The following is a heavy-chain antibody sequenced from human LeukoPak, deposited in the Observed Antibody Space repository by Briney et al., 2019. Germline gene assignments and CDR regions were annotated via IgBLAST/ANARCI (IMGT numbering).Heavy chain of an antibody. Sequence: SETLSLTCTVSDGSISSYYWSWIRQPAGKGLEWIGRIYASGSTNYNPSLKSRVTISVDTSKNQFSLKLSSVTAADTAVYYCARASRYYDILTGYRGGAFDYWGQGTLVTVSS. CDR3: ARASRYYDILTGYRGGAFDY. J-gene: IGHJ4*02. D-gene: IGHD3-9*01. CDR2: IYASGST. CDR1: DGSISSYY. V-gene: IGHV4-4*07.